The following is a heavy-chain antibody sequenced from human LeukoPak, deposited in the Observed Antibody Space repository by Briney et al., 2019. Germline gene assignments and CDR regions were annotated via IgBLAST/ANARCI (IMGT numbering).Heavy chain of an antibody. J-gene: IGHJ4*02. Sequence: GGSLRLSCAASGFTFSSYTMNCISSGNSNIYYADSVKGRFTISRDNAKNSLYLQMNGLRAEDTAVYYCARVRSSRYFDYWGQGTLVTVSS. CDR3: ARVRSSRYFDY. CDR2: ISSGNSNI. CDR1: GFTFSSYT. V-gene: IGHV3-48*01.